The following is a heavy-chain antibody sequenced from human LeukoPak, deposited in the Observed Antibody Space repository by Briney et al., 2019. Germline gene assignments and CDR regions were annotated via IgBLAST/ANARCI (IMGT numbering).Heavy chain of an antibody. V-gene: IGHV1-46*01. J-gene: IGHJ4*02. CDR3: ARHWNSWEYSSSWYPDY. CDR2: INPSGGST. Sequence: GASVKVSCKASGYTFTSYYMHWVRQAPGQGLEWMGIINPSGGSTSYAQKFQGRVTMTRDMSTSTVYMELSSLRSEDTAVYYCARHWNSWEYSSSWYPDYWGQGTLVTVSS. CDR1: GYTFTSYY. D-gene: IGHD6-13*01.